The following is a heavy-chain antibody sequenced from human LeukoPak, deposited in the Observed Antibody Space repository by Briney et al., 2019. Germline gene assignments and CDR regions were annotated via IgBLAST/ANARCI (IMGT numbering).Heavy chain of an antibody. CDR1: GFTFSSYA. D-gene: IGHD4-17*01. J-gene: IGHJ4*02. CDR3: AKDPTAGDYLR. Sequence: GGSLRLXCAASGFTFSSYAMSWVRQAPGKELEWVSAISGSGGSTYYADSVKGRFTISRDNSKNTLYLQMNSLRAEDTAVYYCAKDPTAGDYLRWGQGTLVTVSS. CDR2: ISGSGGST. V-gene: IGHV3-23*01.